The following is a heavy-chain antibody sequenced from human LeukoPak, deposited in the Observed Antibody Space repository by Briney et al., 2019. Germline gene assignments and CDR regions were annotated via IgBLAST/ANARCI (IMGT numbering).Heavy chain of an antibody. J-gene: IGHJ4*02. CDR3: ARAYSSGWPFDY. D-gene: IGHD6-19*01. CDR1: GFTFSRYW. V-gene: IGHV3-74*01. Sequence: GGSLRLSCAASGFTFSRYWMHWVRQAPGKGLVWVSRINGDGRSTSYADSVKGRFTISRDNAKNTLYLQMYNLRAEDTAVYYCARAYSSGWPFDYWGQGTLVTVSS. CDR2: INGDGRST.